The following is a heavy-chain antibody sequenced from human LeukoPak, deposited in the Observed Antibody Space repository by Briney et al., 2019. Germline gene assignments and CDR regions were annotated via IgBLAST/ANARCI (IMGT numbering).Heavy chain of an antibody. V-gene: IGHV4-34*01. D-gene: IGHD3-22*01. J-gene: IGHJ4*02. CDR3: ARDRGHYDSSGHVDY. CDR2: INHSGST. CDR1: GGSFSGYY. Sequence: PSETLSLTCAVYGGSFSGYYWTWIRQPPGKGLEWIGEINHSGSTNYNPSLKSRGTISVDTSKSQFSLRLSSVTAADTAVYYCARDRGHYDSSGHVDYWGQGTLVTVSS.